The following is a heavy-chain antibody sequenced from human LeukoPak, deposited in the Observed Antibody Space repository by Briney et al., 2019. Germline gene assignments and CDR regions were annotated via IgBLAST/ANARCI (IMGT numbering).Heavy chain of an antibody. J-gene: IGHJ4*02. CDR1: GFIFRNYA. Sequence: GGSLRLSCAASGFIFRNYAMSWVRQAPGKGLQWVSAITGSGDTTYYADSVKGRFTISRDNSKNTLYVEMNTLRAEDTAVYYCAKWGDYDILTGYYVSDFWGQGTLVTVSS. CDR3: AKWGDYDILTGYYVSDF. D-gene: IGHD3-9*01. CDR2: ITGSGDTT. V-gene: IGHV3-23*01.